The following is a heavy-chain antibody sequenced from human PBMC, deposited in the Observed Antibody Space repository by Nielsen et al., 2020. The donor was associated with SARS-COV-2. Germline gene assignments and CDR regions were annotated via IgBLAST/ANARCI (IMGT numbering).Heavy chain of an antibody. CDR1: RFPFSGYS. D-gene: IGHD1-1*01. Sequence: GGSLRLSCAASRFPFSGYSMNWVRQAPGKGLEWVSSIDSRSTYIYYADSVRGRFTVSRDNAKYSLYLQMNSLRAEDTAVYYCARRYNFADYWGRGTLVTVSS. J-gene: IGHJ4*02. V-gene: IGHV3-21*01. CDR2: IDSRSTYI. CDR3: ARRYNFADY.